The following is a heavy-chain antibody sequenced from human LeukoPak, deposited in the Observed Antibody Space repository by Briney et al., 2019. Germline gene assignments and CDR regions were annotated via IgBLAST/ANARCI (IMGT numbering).Heavy chain of an antibody. D-gene: IGHD3-22*01. CDR1: GGSFSGYY. CDR3: ARAQYDSSGYYLDY. CDR2: INHSGST. V-gene: IGHV4-34*01. Sequence: SETLSLTCAVYGGSFSGYYWSWIRQPPGKGLEWIGEINHSGSTNYNPSLKSRVTISVDTSKNQFSLKLSSATAADTAVYYCARAQYDSSGYYLDYWGQGTLVTVSS. J-gene: IGHJ4*02.